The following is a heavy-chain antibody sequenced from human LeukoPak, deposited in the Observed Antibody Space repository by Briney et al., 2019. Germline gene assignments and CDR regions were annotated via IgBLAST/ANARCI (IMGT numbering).Heavy chain of an antibody. J-gene: IGHJ4*02. CDR2: INHSGST. CDR1: GGSFSGYY. V-gene: IGHV4-34*01. Sequence: SETLSLTCAVYGGSFSGYYWSWIRQPPGKGLEWIGEINHSGSTNYNPSLKSRVTISVGTSKNQFSLKLSSVTAADTAVYYCARRGTYYDFWSGYPFDYWGQGTLVTVSS. CDR3: ARRGTYYDFWSGYPFDY. D-gene: IGHD3-3*01.